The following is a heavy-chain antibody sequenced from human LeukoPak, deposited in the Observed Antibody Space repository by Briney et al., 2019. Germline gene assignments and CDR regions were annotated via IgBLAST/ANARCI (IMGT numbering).Heavy chain of an antibody. Sequence: SETLSLTCTVSGYSISSGYYWGWIRQPPGKGLEWIGSIYHSGSTYYNPSLKSRVTISVDTSKNQFSLKLSSVTAADTAVYYCARVPRYSYGLNWFDPWGQGTLVTVSS. V-gene: IGHV4-38-2*02. J-gene: IGHJ5*02. CDR2: IYHSGST. CDR1: GYSISSGYY. CDR3: ARVPRYSYGLNWFDP. D-gene: IGHD5-18*01.